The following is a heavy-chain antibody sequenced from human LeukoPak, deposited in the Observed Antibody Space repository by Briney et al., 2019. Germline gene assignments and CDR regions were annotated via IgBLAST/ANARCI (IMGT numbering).Heavy chain of an antibody. CDR3: AREDYNWNDYYYYGMDV. J-gene: IGHJ6*02. D-gene: IGHD1-20*01. V-gene: IGHV3-9*01. CDR1: GFTFDDYA. Sequence: PGGSLRLSCAASGFTFDDYAMHWVRQAPGKGLEWVSGISWNSGSIGYADSVKGRFTISRDNAKNSLFLQMNSLRAEDTAFYYCAREDYNWNDYYYYGMDVWGQGTTVTVSS. CDR2: ISWNSGSI.